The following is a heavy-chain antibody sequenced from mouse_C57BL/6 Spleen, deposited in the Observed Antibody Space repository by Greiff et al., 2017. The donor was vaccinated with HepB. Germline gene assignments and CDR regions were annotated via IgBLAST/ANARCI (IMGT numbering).Heavy chain of an antibody. J-gene: IGHJ4*01. CDR1: GFTFSDYY. CDR3: ASDDSMDY. CDR2: INYDGSST. Sequence: EVMLVESEGGLVQPGSSMKLSCTASGFTFSDYYMAWVRQVPEKGLEWVANINYDGSSTYYLDSLKSRFIISRDNAKNIRYLQMSSLKSEDTATYYCASDDSMDYWGQGTSVTVSS. V-gene: IGHV5-16*01. D-gene: IGHD2-4*01.